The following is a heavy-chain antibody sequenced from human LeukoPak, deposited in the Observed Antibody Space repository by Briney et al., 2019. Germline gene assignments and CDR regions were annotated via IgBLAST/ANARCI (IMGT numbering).Heavy chain of an antibody. CDR3: ASDLYGMDV. CDR1: GFTFSDYY. J-gene: IGHJ6*02. Sequence: GGSLRLSCAASGFTFSDYYMSWIRQAPGKGLEWVSYISSSSHYTNYADSLKGRFTISRDNAKNSLYLQINSLRAEDTAVYYCASDLYGMDVWGQGTTVTVSS. CDR2: ISSSSHYT. V-gene: IGHV3-11*06.